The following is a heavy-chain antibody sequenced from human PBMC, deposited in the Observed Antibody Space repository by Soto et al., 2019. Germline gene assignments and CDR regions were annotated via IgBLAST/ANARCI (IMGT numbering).Heavy chain of an antibody. CDR3: ARDYGPGLGLDY. CDR1: GFIFSSSW. J-gene: IGHJ4*02. CDR2: IKQDGSEK. D-gene: IGHD3-10*01. Sequence: EVQLVESGGGLVQPGGSLRLSCAASGFIFSSSWLSWVRQAPGKGLEWVANIKQDGSEKYYVDSVKGRFTISRNNAKNPLSVPMDSLRADGPADYCCARDYGPGLGLDYWGQGTLGTVSS. V-gene: IGHV3-7*01.